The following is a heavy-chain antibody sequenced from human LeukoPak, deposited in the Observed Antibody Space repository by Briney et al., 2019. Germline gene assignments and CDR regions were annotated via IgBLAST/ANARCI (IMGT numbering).Heavy chain of an antibody. Sequence: SETLSLTCTVSGGSISSFYYTWIRQPPGKGLEWIGYIYFSGSTNYNPSLKNRVTFSVDTSKSQFSLNLSSVTAADTAVYYCARGYTSGWSPALDIWGQGTMVTVSS. J-gene: IGHJ3*02. CDR1: GGSISSFY. CDR2: IYFSGST. D-gene: IGHD6-19*01. CDR3: ARGYTSGWSPALDI. V-gene: IGHV4-59*01.